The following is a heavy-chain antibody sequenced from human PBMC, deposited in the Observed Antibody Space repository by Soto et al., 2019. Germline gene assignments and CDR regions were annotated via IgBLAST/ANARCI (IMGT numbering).Heavy chain of an antibody. V-gene: IGHV4-34*01. J-gene: IGHJ4*02. CDR1: GGSFSGYY. D-gene: IGHD1-1*01. CDR2: INHSGST. Sequence: SETLSLTCAVYGGSFSGYYWSWIRQPPGKGLEWIGEINHSGSTNYNPSLKSRVTISVDTSKNQFSLKLSSVTAADTAVYYCASLGWNDVRYFDYWGQGTMVTV. CDR3: ASLGWNDVRYFDY.